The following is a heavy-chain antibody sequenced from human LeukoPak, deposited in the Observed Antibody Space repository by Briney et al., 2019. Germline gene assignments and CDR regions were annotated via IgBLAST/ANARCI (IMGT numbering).Heavy chain of an antibody. CDR2: INPNSGGT. CDR3: ARGLRRNWFDP. Sequence: FXXXXXXWVXXXXGQGLEWMGWINPNSGGTNYAQKFQGRVTMTRDTSISTAYMELSRLRSDDTAVYYCARGLRRNWFDPWGQGTLVTASS. V-gene: IGHV1-2*02. D-gene: IGHD4-17*01. CDR1: FXXXX. J-gene: IGHJ5*02.